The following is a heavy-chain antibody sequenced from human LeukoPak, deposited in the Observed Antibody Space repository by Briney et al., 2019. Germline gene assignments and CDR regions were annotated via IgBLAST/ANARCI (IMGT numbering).Heavy chain of an antibody. Sequence: GGSLRLSCAASGFTISSYEMNWVRQAPGKGLGWVSYISGGDTTIYYADSVRGRFTISRDNAKNSLYLQMNSLRAEDTALYYCTRGTGGSAWGQGTLVTVSS. J-gene: IGHJ5*02. CDR3: TRGTGGSA. CDR1: GFTISSYE. V-gene: IGHV3-48*03. D-gene: IGHD2-15*01. CDR2: ISGGDTTI.